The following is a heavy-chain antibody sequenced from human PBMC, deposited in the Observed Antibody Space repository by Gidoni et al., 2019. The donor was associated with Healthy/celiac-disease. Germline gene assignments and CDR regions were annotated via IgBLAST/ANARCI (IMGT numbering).Heavy chain of an antibody. V-gene: IGHV3-11*01. Sequence: QVQLVESGGGLVKPGGSLRLSCAAAGFTVSDYYMSWIRHAPGKGLELVSYISSSVSTTYYADSVKGRFTISRDNAKNSLYLQMNSLRAEDTAVYYCARDPPLAAAFDYWGQGTLVTVSS. CDR1: GFTVSDYY. CDR3: ARDPPLAAAFDY. J-gene: IGHJ4*02. CDR2: ISSSVSTT.